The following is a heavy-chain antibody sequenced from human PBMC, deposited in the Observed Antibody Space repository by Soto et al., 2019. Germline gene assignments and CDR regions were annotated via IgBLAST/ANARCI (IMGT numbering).Heavy chain of an antibody. CDR1: GFTFGDYA. Sequence: PGGSLRLSCTASGFTFGDYAMSWFRQAPGKGLEWVGFIRSKAYGGTTEYAASVKGRFTTSRDDSKSIAYLQMNSLKTEDTAVYYCTRDLRITMIVVVKAPPDAFDIWGQGTMVTVSS. V-gene: IGHV3-49*03. D-gene: IGHD3-22*01. CDR2: IRSKAYGGTT. CDR3: TRDLRITMIVVVKAPPDAFDI. J-gene: IGHJ3*02.